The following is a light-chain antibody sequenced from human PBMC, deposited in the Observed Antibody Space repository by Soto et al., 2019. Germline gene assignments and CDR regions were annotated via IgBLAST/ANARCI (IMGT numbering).Light chain of an antibody. J-gene: IGKJ2*01. V-gene: IGKV3-20*01. CDR3: QQYGSSPYT. Sequence: EAVLTQSPGTLSLSPGETATVSCRASQTVKSTFLAWYQQKPGQAPRLLIYGASHRATGVPDRFAGSGSETDFTLTINRLEPEDFAVYYCQQYGSSPYTFGQGTKLEIK. CDR1: QTVKSTF. CDR2: GAS.